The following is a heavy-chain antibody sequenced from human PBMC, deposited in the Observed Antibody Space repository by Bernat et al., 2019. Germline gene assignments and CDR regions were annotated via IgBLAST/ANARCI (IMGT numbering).Heavy chain of an antibody. CDR1: GGTFSSYA. J-gene: IGHJ3*01. Sequence: QVQLVQSGAEVKKPGSSVKVSCKASGGTFSSYAISWVRQAPGQGLEWMGGIIPIFGTANYAQKFQGRVTITADESTSTAYMELSSLRSEDTAVYYCASGTYYYYSSGYFHSDVLRYDGFDVWGQGTMVTVSS. CDR2: IIPIFGTA. V-gene: IGHV1-69*01. D-gene: IGHD3-22*01. CDR3: ASGTYYYYSSGYFHSDVLRYDGFDV.